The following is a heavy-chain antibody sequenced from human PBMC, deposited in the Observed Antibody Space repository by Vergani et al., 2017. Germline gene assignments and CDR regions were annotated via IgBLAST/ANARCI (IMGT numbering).Heavy chain of an antibody. J-gene: IGHJ6*04. Sequence: EVQLLESGGGLVHPGGSPRLSCAASGFAFSSYAMNWVRQAPGKGLEWVSSISRSGDITYYADSVRGRFTVSRDNSKNTLYLQMDSLRAEDTAVYYCAKDGGLGYCSSATCPPQLIDYVDVWGKGTTVTVSS. CDR3: AKDGGLGYCSSATCPPQLIDYVDV. V-gene: IGHV3-23*01. CDR2: ISRSGDIT. D-gene: IGHD2-2*01. CDR1: GFAFSSYA.